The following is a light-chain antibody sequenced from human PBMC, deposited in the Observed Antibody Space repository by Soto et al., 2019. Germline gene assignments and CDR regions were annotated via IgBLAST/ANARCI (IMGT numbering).Light chain of an antibody. J-gene: IGKJ4*01. V-gene: IGKV3D-15*01. CDR1: ETISRD. Sequence: IVMTQSPATLSVSPGEGATLSCRASETISRDLAWYQQKPGQSPRLLIFGAFTRATGVPVRFSGSGSGTEFTLTVSSLQSEDVEGYFCQQYNKWPLTFGGGTRVEIK. CDR2: GAF. CDR3: QQYNKWPLT.